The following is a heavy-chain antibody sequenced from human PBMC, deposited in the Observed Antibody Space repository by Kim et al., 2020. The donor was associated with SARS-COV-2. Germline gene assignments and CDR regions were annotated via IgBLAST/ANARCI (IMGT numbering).Heavy chain of an antibody. D-gene: IGHD2-8*01. CDR1: GFTFSAYD. CDR3: VRDRMRGAFDF. Sequence: GGSLRLSCATSGFTFSAYDMNWVRRAPGKGLEWLSFITKSSTTPPPPPPARGRFTISRHNAKNSLYLQLNSLRDEDTALYYSVRDRMRGAFDFWGHGT. J-gene: IGHJ3*01. V-gene: IGHV3-48*02. CDR2: ITKSSTTP.